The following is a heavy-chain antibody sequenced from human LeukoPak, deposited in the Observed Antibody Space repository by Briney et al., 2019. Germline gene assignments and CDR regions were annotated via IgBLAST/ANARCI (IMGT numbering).Heavy chain of an antibody. Sequence: PSETLSLTCTVSGGSISSYYWSWIRQPPGKGLEWIGYIYYSGSTNYNPSLKSRVTISVDTSKNQFSLKLSSVTAADTAVYYCARFLGYCSGGSCSPYNDAFDIWGQGTMVTVSS. CDR3: ARFLGYCSGGSCSPYNDAFDI. J-gene: IGHJ3*02. V-gene: IGHV4-59*01. CDR1: GGSISSYY. CDR2: IYYSGST. D-gene: IGHD2-15*01.